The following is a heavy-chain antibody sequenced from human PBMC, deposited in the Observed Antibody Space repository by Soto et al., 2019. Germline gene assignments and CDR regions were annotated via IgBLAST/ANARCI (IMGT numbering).Heavy chain of an antibody. J-gene: IGHJ4*02. Sequence: EVQLVESGGGLVQPGGSLRLSCVVSGFTLSDHYIDWVRQAPGKGLEWVGRTKNKAQRYTTEYAASVKGRFTISRDDSENPVYLQMKRLKTEDTAVYYCVRWDSGNPENWGQGTLVTVSS. CDR3: VRWDSGNPEN. V-gene: IGHV3-72*01. D-gene: IGHD1-26*01. CDR2: TKNKAQRYTT. CDR1: GFTLSDHY.